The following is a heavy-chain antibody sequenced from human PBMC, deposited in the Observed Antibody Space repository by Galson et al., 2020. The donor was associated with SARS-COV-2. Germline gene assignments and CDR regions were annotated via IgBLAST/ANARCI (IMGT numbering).Heavy chain of an antibody. CDR3: AKGAMMTADYDSVSFDY. Sequence: SLKISCAASGFTFDDYAMHWVRQAPGKGLEWVSGISWNSGSIGYAGSVKGRFTISRDNVKNSLFLQMSSLRPEDTALYYCAKGAMMTADYDSVSFDYWGQGTLVTVSS. J-gene: IGHJ4*02. V-gene: IGHV3-9*01. CDR2: ISWNSGSI. D-gene: IGHD3-3*01. CDR1: GFTFDDYA.